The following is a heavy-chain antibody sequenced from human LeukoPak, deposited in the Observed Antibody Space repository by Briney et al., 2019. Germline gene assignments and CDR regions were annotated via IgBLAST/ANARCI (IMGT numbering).Heavy chain of an antibody. CDR1: GSTFSKYW. CDR3: ATGNYYDSRGYYTFGY. J-gene: IGHJ1*01. Sequence: GGSLRLSCAASGSTFSKYWMQCVRQVPGKGLVWVSLINGDGSTTNYADFVKGRFTISRDNAKNTLSLQVNSLRAEDTAVYYCATGNYYDSRGYYTFGYWGQGTLVTVSS. V-gene: IGHV3-74*01. D-gene: IGHD3-22*01. CDR2: INGDGSTT.